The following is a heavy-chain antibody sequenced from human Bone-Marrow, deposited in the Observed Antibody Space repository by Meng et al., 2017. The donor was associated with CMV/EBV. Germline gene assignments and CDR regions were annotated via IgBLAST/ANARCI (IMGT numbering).Heavy chain of an antibody. CDR3: ARDPDGFDY. Sequence: SCKASGGTFSSYTISWVRQAPGKGLEWVSSISSSSSYIYYADSVKGRFTISRDNAKNSLYLQMNSLRAEDTAVYYCARDPDGFDYWGQGTVVTVSS. CDR2: ISSSSSYI. CDR1: GGTFSSYT. D-gene: IGHD2-8*01. V-gene: IGHV3-21*01. J-gene: IGHJ4*02.